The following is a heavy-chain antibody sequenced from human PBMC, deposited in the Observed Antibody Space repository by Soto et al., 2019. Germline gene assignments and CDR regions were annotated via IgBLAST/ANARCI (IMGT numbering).Heavy chain of an antibody. CDR3: ARARWLVGYYYYYALDV. D-gene: IGHD6-19*01. CDR2: IYYSGST. V-gene: IGHV4-59*01. CDR1: GDSISDYY. Sequence: QVQLQESGPGLVKPSETLSLTCTVSGDSISDYYWSWIRQPPGKGLEWIGYIYYSGSTNYNPSLMSRVTISVDTSKNQFSLKLRSVTAADTAVYYCARARWLVGYYYYYALDVWGQGTTVTVSS. J-gene: IGHJ6*02.